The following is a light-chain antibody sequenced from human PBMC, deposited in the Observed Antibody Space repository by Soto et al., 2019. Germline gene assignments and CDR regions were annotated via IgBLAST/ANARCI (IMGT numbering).Light chain of an antibody. CDR2: GAS. J-gene: IGKJ1*01. CDR3: QQYGSSPWP. CDR1: QSVTSNY. Sequence: ELVLTQSPGTLSSSPGERVTLSCRASQSVTSNYLAWSQQQPGQSPRLLIFGASIRDTSLKARGSSGGEGKNGTRIISSLEPEDVAVDYCQQYGSSPWPFGQGTKVDIK. V-gene: IGKV3-20*01.